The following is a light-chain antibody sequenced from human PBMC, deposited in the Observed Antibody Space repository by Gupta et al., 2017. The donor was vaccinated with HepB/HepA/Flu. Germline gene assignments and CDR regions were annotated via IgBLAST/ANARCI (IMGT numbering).Light chain of an antibody. CDR3: QVWKSTNDHYV. J-gene: IGLJ1*01. V-gene: IGLV3-21*03. CDR1: NIGRKS. CDR2: DDS. Sequence: FVLTQQPSVSVAPGRPARITGGGDNIGRKSVHWYQQRPGQAPVVVVYDDSDRPSGIPERFSGSNSGNTATLTLSRVEAGDEADYYCQVWKSTNDHYVFGTGTRVSVL.